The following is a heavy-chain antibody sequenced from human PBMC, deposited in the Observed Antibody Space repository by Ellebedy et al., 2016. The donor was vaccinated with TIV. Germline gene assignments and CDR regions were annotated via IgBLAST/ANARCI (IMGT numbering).Heavy chain of an antibody. CDR2: ISSSSDFI. D-gene: IGHD3-10*01. Sequence: GESLKISCEASGFTFSSYSMNWVRQAPGKGLEWVASISSSSDFIFYVDSVKGRFTVSRDNAKNSVYLLMNSLRAEDTAVYYCARAVGTSGTGAPYWGQGTLVSVSS. CDR3: ARAVGTSGTGAPY. CDR1: GFTFSSYS. J-gene: IGHJ4*02. V-gene: IGHV3-21*01.